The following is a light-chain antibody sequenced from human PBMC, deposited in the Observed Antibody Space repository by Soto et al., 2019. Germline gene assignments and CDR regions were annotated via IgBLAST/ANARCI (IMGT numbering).Light chain of an antibody. Sequence: EIVLTQSPGTLSLSPGERATLSCRASESVGSSYLAWYQQKPGQAPRLLIYGASSRATGIPDRFSGFGSGTDFTLTISRLEPEDSAVYYCPQYGAPPRFGEGTQVEVK. J-gene: IGKJ4*02. V-gene: IGKV3-20*01. CDR3: PQYGAPPR. CDR2: GAS. CDR1: ESVGSSY.